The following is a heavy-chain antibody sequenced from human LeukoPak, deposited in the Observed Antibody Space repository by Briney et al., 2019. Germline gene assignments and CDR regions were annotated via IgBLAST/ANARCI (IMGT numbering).Heavy chain of an antibody. CDR2: IYYSGST. D-gene: IGHD3-10*01. Sequence: SETLSLTCTVSGVSISSYYWSWIRQPPGKGLEWIGYIYYSGSTNYNPSLKSRVTISVDTSNNQFSLKLSSVTAADTAVYYCAREASLRGIHTPYYFDYWGQGTLVTVSS. CDR1: GVSISSYY. J-gene: IGHJ4*02. CDR3: AREASLRGIHTPYYFDY. V-gene: IGHV4-59*01.